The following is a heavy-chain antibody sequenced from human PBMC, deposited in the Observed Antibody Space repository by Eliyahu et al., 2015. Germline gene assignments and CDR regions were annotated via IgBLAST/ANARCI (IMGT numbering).Heavy chain of an antibody. CDR1: GFPLTTSA. D-gene: IGHD4-17*01. J-gene: IGHJ4*02. CDR2: VTASGNST. Sequence: EVRLLESGGDLVLPGGSLRLSCAASGFPLTTSAMTWVRQAPGKGLGWVSSVTASGNSTYYAESVKGRFTISRDISKNTLYLQMNSLRAEDTATYYCTKESTTLTTTDYWGQGTRVTVSS. CDR3: TKESTTLTTTDY. V-gene: IGHV3-23*01.